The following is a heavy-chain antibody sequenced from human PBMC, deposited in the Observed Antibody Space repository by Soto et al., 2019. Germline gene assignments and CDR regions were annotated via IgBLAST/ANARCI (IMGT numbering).Heavy chain of an antibody. J-gene: IGHJ4*02. V-gene: IGHV3-9*01. CDR2: ISWNSDTL. D-gene: IGHD3-22*01. Sequence: EVQLVESGGGLVQPGRSLRLSCAASGFTFDDYAMHWVRQAPGKGLEWVTGISWNSDTLGYADSVKGRFTISRDNAKNSLYLQMSSLRPEDTAFYYCARGLYYYTTSGYAHYWGQGTLVTVSS. CDR1: GFTFDDYA. CDR3: ARGLYYYTTSGYAHY.